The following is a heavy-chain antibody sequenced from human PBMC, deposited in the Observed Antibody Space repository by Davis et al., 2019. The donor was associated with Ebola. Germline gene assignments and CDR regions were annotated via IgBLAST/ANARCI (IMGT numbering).Heavy chain of an antibody. CDR3: ARDHNSRRHDLFDS. J-gene: IGHJ4*02. Sequence: GESLKIFCAASGFTVSSNYMSWVRQTPGKGLEWVAVIWYDGSNKNYGDSVKGRFTISRDDSKNTVYLEMTSLRVEDTAVYYCARDHNSRRHDLFDSWGPGTLVTVSS. CDR1: GFTVSSNY. D-gene: IGHD2/OR15-2a*01. CDR2: IWYDGSNK. V-gene: IGHV3-33*08.